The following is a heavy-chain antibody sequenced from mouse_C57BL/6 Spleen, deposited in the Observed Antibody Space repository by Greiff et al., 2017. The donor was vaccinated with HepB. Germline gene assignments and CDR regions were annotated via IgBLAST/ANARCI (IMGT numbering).Heavy chain of an antibody. CDR1: GYTFTSYW. CDR2: IYPGSGST. CDR3: ARIDGYPAWFAY. V-gene: IGHV1-55*01. D-gene: IGHD2-3*01. J-gene: IGHJ3*01. Sequence: QVQLQQPGAELVKPGASVKMSCKASGYTFTSYWITWVKQRPGQGLEWIGDIYPGSGSTNYNEKFKSKATLTVDTSSSTAYMQLSSLTSEDSAVFYCARIDGYPAWFAYWGQGTLVTVSA.